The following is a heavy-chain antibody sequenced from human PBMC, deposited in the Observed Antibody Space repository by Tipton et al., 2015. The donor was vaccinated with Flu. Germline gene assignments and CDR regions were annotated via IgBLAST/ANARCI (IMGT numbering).Heavy chain of an antibody. Sequence: TLSLTCTVSGGSISPYYWNWIRQPPGKGLEWIGYYVSDTGTTYYNPSLRSRVSISEDTSTNQFFLKLSSVTAADTAVCCFVRAAAPVRGSYQGGGFDVWGQGTVVTVSS. J-gene: IGHJ3*01. CDR2: VSDTGTT. V-gene: IGHV4-59*01. CDR1: GGSISPYY. CDR3: VRAAAPVRGSYQGGGFDV. D-gene: IGHD1-26*01.